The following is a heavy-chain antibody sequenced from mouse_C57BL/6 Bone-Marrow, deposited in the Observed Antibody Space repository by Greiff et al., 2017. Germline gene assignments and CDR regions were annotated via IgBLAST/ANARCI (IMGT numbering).Heavy chain of an antibody. J-gene: IGHJ2*01. V-gene: IGHV5-4*03. D-gene: IGHD1-1*01. Sequence: EVMLVESGGGLVKPGGSLKLSCAASGFTFSSYAMSWVRQTPEKRLEWVATISDGGSYTYYPDNVKGRFTISRDNATNNLYLQMSHLKSEDTAMYYCARLLRYFDYWGQGTTLTVSS. CDR2: ISDGGSYT. CDR3: ARLLRYFDY. CDR1: GFTFSSYA.